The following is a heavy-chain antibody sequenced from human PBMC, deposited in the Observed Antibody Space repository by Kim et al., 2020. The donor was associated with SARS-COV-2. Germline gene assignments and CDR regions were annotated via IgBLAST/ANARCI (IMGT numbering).Heavy chain of an antibody. CDR2: IYYSGNT. CDR3: ARQARGDGGFGDFPRAYFDY. V-gene: IGHV4-39*01. J-gene: IGHJ4*02. Sequence: SETLSLTCTVSGDSFRSSDYYWGWIRQPPGKGLEWIGNIYYSGNTYYNPSFKSRATISSDRSKTQFSLDLISVAATDTAVYYCARQARGDGGFGDFPRAYFDYWGPGILVTDSS. D-gene: IGHD3-10*01. CDR1: GDSFRSSDYY.